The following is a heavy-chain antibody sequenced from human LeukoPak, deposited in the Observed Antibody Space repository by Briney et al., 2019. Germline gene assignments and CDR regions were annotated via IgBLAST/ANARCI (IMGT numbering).Heavy chain of an antibody. CDR3: ARVGDFWSGYRRSYYYYMDV. CDR1: RFTFSSYW. J-gene: IGHJ6*03. CDR2: IRQDGNKI. D-gene: IGHD3-3*01. V-gene: IGHV3-7*01. Sequence: PGGSLRLSCAASRFTFSSYWMSWVRQAPGKGLEWVANIRQDGNKIYYVDSVKGRFTISRDNAKNSLYLQMNSLRAEDTAVYYCARVGDFWSGYRRSYYYYMDVWGKGTTVTVSS.